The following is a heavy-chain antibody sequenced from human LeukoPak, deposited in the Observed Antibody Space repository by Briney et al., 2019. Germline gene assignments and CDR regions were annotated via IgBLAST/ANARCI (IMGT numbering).Heavy chain of an antibody. D-gene: IGHD2-2*01. CDR2: INNDGSDT. V-gene: IGHV3-74*01. CDR3: ARGGFQHGFDY. J-gene: IGHJ4*02. Sequence: PGGSLRLSCGTSGFTFIKYWMHWVRQAPGKGLVWVARINNDGSDTIYADSVKGRFTISRDNAKNTVFLQMNSLRAEDTAVYYCARGGFQHGFDYWGQGVRGTVSS. CDR1: GFTFIKYW.